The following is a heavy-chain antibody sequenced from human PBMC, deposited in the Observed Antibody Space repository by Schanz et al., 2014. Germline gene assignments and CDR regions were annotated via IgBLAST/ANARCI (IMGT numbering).Heavy chain of an antibody. CDR3: ARSGVDV. CDR2: TSHDGSFT. J-gene: IGHJ6*02. V-gene: IGHV3-74*02. D-gene: IGHD3-10*01. Sequence: EVQLVESGGGLIQPGGSLRLSCAVSGFTVNTNYMSWVRQAPGKGLVWVSRTSHDGSFTTFADSVKGRFTISRDNAKSSVYLQMNSLRAEDTAVYYCARSGVDVWGQGTTVTVSS. CDR1: GFTVNTNY.